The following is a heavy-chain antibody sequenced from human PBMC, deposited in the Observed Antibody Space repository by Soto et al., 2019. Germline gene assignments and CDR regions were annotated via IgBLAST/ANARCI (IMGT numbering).Heavy chain of an antibody. CDR2: INSDGSST. CDR1: GFTFSSYW. D-gene: IGHD6-6*01. V-gene: IGHV3-74*01. CDR3: ARVFAGRSSSQAGSYYYYGMDV. Sequence: LRLSCAASGFTFSSYWMHWVRQAPGKGLVWVSRINSDGSSTSYADSVKGRFTISRDNAKNTLYLQMNSLRAEDTAVYYCARVFAGRSSSQAGSYYYYGMDVWGQGTTVTVSS. J-gene: IGHJ6*02.